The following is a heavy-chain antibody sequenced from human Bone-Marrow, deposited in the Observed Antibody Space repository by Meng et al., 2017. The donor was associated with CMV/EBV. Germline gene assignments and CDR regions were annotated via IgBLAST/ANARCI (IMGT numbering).Heavy chain of an antibody. V-gene: IGHV4-34*01. J-gene: IGHJ4*02. CDR1: GTSFSDYS. CDR3: AGEIDI. Sequence: SETLSLTCAVHGTSFSDYSWTWIRHSPRKGLEWIGQINHRGSTNFNPSLMGRVTMSVDSSKEQFSLRLTSMTAADTAVYYCAGEIDIWGQGTAVTFYS. D-gene: IGHD2-21*01. CDR2: INHRGST.